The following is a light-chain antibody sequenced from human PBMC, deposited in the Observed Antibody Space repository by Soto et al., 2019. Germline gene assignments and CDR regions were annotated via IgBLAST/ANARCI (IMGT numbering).Light chain of an antibody. CDR3: SSYAGSNNLVV. V-gene: IGLV2-8*01. Sequence: QSVLTQPPSASGSPGQSVTISCTGTSSDVGGYNYVSWYQQHPGKAPKLMIYEVSKRPSGVPDRFSGSKSGNTASLIVSGLQAEDEADYYCSSYAGSNNLVVFGGGTKVTVL. CDR2: EVS. J-gene: IGLJ2*01. CDR1: SSDVGGYNY.